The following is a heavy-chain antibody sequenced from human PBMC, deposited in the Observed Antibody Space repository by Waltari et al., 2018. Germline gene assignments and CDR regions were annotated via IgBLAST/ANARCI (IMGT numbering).Heavy chain of an antibody. CDR3: ARRRSGGQTNYYYYMDV. Sequence: QVQLQESGPGLVKPSETLSLTCAVSGYSISSGYYWGWIRQPPGKGLEWIGSIYHSGSTYYNPSLKSRVTISVDTSKNQFSLKLSSVTAADTAVYYCARRRSGGQTNYYYYMDVWGKGTTVTVSS. CDR1: GYSISSGYY. D-gene: IGHD2-15*01. J-gene: IGHJ6*03. CDR2: IYHSGST. V-gene: IGHV4-38-2*01.